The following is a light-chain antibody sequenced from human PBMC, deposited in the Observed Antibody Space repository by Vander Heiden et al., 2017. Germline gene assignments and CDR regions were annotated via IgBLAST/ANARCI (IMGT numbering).Light chain of an antibody. J-gene: IGLJ2*01. CDR2: QDS. V-gene: IGLV3-1*01. CDR1: KLGDKY. Sequence: SYELTQPPSVSVSPGQTASITCSGDKLGDKYACWYQQKPGQSPRLVIYQDSTRPSGIPERFSGSNSGNTATLTISGTQAMDEADYYCQAWDSSTAVVFGGGTKLTVL. CDR3: QAWDSSTAVV.